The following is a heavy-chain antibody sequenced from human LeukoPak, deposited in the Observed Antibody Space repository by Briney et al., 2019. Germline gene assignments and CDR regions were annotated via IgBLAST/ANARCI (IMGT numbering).Heavy chain of an antibody. Sequence: ASVKVSCKASGYTFTSYYMHWVRQAPGQGLEWMGIINPSGGSTSYAQKFQGRVTMTRDTSTSTVYMELSSLRAEDTAVYYCAKDFEWFGELLRMGYFDYWGQGTLVAVSS. J-gene: IGHJ4*02. D-gene: IGHD3-10*01. CDR3: AKDFEWFGELLRMGYFDY. CDR1: GYTFTSYY. V-gene: IGHV1-46*01. CDR2: INPSGGST.